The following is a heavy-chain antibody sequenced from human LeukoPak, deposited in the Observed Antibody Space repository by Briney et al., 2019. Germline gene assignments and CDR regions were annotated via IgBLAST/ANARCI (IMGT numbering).Heavy chain of an antibody. CDR1: GFTFSSYW. Sequence: GGSLRLSCAVSGFTFSSYWMSWVRQAPGKGLEWVANIKHDGSEKYYVDSVKGRFTISRDNAKNSLYLQMNSLRAEDTAVYYCARVPYYDFWSVIQAYYHYYMDVWGKGTTVTVSS. D-gene: IGHD3-3*01. CDR2: IKHDGSEK. V-gene: IGHV3-7*01. J-gene: IGHJ6*03. CDR3: ARVPYYDFWSVIQAYYHYYMDV.